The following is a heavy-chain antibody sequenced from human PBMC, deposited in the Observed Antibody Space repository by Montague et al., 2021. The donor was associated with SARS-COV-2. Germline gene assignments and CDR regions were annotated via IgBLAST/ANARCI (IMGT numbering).Heavy chain of an antibody. D-gene: IGHD6-19*01. CDR1: GGSIGNYY. V-gene: IGHV4-59*08. CDR2: VHYTGSA. CDR3: ARHLAVGTSGFDI. J-gene: IGHJ3*02. Sequence: SETLSLTCTVSGGSIGNYYWSWIRQPPEKGPEWIAFVHYTGSANYNPPLKSRATISVDPYKNQCSLKLTSVTAADAALYYCARHLAVGTSGFDIWGQGTMATVSS.